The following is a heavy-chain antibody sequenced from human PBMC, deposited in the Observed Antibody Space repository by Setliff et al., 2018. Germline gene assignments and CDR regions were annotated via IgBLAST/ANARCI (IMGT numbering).Heavy chain of an antibody. J-gene: IGHJ6*03. D-gene: IGHD2-2*01. V-gene: IGHV1-69*05. CDR2: IIPNFGTT. Sequence: SVKVSCKASGGTFRSYGISWVRQAPGQDLEWMGGIIPNFGTTSYAQKFQGRVTITTDESTNTAYMELSSLRSDDTAVFYCAREVVVVKSAINYYYYMDVWGKGTTVTVSS. CDR3: AREVVVVKSAINYYYYMDV. CDR1: GGTFRSYG.